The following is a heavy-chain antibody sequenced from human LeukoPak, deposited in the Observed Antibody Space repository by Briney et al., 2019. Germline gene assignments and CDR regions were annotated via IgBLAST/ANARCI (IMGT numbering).Heavy chain of an antibody. V-gene: IGHV1-18*01. CDR1: GYTFTSYG. CDR3: ARDWAPNMVRGPLKGYYYGMDV. D-gene: IGHD3-10*01. J-gene: IGHJ6*02. CDR2: ISTYNGNT. Sequence: ASVKVSCKASGYTFTSYGISWVRQAPGQGLEWMGWISTYNGNTNYAQKLQGRVTMTTDTSTSTAYMELRSLRSDDTAVYYCARDWAPNMVRGPLKGYYYGMDVWGQGTTVTVSS.